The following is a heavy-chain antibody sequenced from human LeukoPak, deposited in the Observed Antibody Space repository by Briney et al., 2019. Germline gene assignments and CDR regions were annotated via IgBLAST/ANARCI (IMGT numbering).Heavy chain of an antibody. J-gene: IGHJ4*02. Sequence: GASVKVSCTASGYTFTGYYMHWVRQAPGQGLEWMGWINPNSGGTNHAQKFRGRVTMTRDTSISTAYMELSRLRSDDTAVYYCARKPIIAAAGYYFDYWGQGTLVTVSS. CDR3: ARKPIIAAAGYYFDY. CDR1: GYTFTGYY. D-gene: IGHD6-13*01. CDR2: INPNSGGT. V-gene: IGHV1-2*02.